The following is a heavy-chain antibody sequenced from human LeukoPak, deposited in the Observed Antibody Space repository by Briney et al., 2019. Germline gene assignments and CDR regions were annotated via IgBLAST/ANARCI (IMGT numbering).Heavy chain of an antibody. CDR2: INHSGST. Sequence: SETLSLTCAVYGGSFSGYYWSWIRQPPGKGLEWIGEINHSGSTNYNPSLKSRVTISVDTSKNQFSLKLSSVTAADTAVYYCARGLDNSALLPVAGNYWFDPWGQGTLVTVSS. CDR1: GGSFSGYY. CDR3: ARGLDNSALLPVAGNYWFDP. V-gene: IGHV4-34*01. J-gene: IGHJ5*02. D-gene: IGHD6-19*01.